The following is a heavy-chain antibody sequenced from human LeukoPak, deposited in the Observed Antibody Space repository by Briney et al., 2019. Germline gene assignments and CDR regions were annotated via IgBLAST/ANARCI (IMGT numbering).Heavy chain of an antibody. V-gene: IGHV3-48*04. CDR1: GFTFSSYS. CDR2: ISSSSSTI. J-gene: IGHJ6*03. CDR3: ARAVLLWFGELSDYYMDV. D-gene: IGHD3-10*01. Sequence: GGSLRLSCAASGFTFSSYSMNWVRQAPGKGLEWVSYISSSSSTIYYADSVKGRFTISRDNAKNSLYLQMNSLRAEDTAVYYCARAVLLWFGELSDYYMDVWGKGTTVTVSS.